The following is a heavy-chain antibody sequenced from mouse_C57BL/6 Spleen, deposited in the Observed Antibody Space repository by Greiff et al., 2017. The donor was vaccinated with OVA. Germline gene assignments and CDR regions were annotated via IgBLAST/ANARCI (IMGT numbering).Heavy chain of an antibody. CDR1: GFSLTSYG. CDR3: AKNLGVYYAMDY. V-gene: IGHV2-5*01. CDR2: IWRGGST. Sequence: VKLMESGPGLVQPSQSLSITCTVSGFSLTSYGVHWVRQSPGKGLEWLGVIWRGGSTDYNAAFMSRLSITKDNSKSQVFFKMNSLQADDTAIYYCAKNLGVYYAMDYWGQGTSVTVSS. J-gene: IGHJ4*01.